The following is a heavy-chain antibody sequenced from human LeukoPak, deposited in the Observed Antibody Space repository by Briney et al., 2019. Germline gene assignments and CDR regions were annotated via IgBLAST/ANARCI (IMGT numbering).Heavy chain of an antibody. CDR3: ASLPYYDILAGLYDDF. CDR1: GFTFSTFA. V-gene: IGHV3-30*04. J-gene: IGHJ4*02. D-gene: IGHD3-9*01. CDR2: ISFDGSSK. Sequence: PGGSLRLSCAASGFTFSTFAMHWVRQAPGKGLEWVAVISFDGSSKDYADSVKGRFTISRDNSKNTLFLQMNSLGAEDTAIYFCASLPYYDILAGLYDDFWGQGTLVTVSS.